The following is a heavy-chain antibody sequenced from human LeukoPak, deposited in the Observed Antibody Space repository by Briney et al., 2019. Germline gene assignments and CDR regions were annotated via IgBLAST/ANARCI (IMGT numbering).Heavy chain of an antibody. Sequence: GASVKVSCKASGYTFTSYGISWVRQAPGQGLEWMGWISAYNGNTNYAQKFQGRVTITTDESTSTAYMELSSLRSEDTAVYYCASERRDGYRDAFDIWGQGTMVTVSS. CDR2: ISAYNGNT. D-gene: IGHD5-24*01. CDR3: ASERRDGYRDAFDI. CDR1: GYTFTSYG. V-gene: IGHV1-18*01. J-gene: IGHJ3*02.